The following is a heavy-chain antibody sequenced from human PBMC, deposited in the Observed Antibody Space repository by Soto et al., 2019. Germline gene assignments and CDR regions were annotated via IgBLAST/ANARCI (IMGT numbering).Heavy chain of an antibody. J-gene: IGHJ4*01. V-gene: IGHV4-31*03. CDR1: GDSVNSGGYY. CDR3: ATRAVLTSPFEY. Sequence: TRSITCTLSGDSVNSGGYYWSWIRQHPGKGLEWLGYVYYTGSTYYNPSLKSRVMISLDTSRNHFSLNLSSVTAADTAVYYCATRAVLTSPFEYWGHG. CDR2: VYYTGST. D-gene: IGHD2-8*01.